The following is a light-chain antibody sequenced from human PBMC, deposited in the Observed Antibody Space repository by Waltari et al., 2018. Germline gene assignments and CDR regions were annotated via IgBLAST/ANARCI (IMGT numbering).Light chain of an antibody. CDR1: IGHSTTI. CDR3: QTGGHGTWV. J-gene: IGLJ3*02. Sequence: QLVLTHLHSASASLGASATLTYTLSIGHSTTIIACLQKQREKGPRYLMIINSDDSHNKGVGIPDHFSGSSSGAERYLTIASLQSEDEADYYCQTGGHGTWVFGGGTRLTVL. V-gene: IGLV4-69*01. CDR2: INSDDSH.